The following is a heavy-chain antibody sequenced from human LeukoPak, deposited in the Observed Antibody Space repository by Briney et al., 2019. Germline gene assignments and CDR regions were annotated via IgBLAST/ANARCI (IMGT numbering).Heavy chain of an antibody. D-gene: IGHD1-14*01. CDR3: AREGAGKNWFDP. CDR2: ISAYNGNT. J-gene: IGHJ5*02. V-gene: IGHV1-18*01. CDR1: GYTFTSYA. Sequence: ASVKVSCKASGYTFTSYAMHWVRQAPGQRLEWMGWISAYNGNTNYAQKLQGRVTMTTDTSTSTAYMELRSLRSDDTAVYYCAREGAGKNWFDPWGQGTLVTVSS.